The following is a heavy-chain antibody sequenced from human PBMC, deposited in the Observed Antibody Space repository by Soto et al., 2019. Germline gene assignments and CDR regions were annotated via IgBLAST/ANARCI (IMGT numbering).Heavy chain of an antibody. D-gene: IGHD3-3*01. J-gene: IGHJ2*01. CDR1: GFTLSNFW. Sequence: VGSLRLSCAASGFTLSNFWMHWVRQVPGKGLVWVSRINDDGSRTKYADSVEGRLTISRDTAKNTLYLQMDSLRVEDTAVYYCVRDHHDYDFWSGNPRGYFDLWGRGTLVTVSS. CDR2: INDDGSRT. CDR3: VRDHHDYDFWSGNPRGYFDL. V-gene: IGHV3-74*01.